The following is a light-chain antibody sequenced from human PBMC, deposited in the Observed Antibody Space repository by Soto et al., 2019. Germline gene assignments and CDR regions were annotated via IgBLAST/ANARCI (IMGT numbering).Light chain of an antibody. V-gene: IGLV2-11*01. CDR3: CSYAGSYPVV. CDR1: SSDVGGYNY. CDR2: DVS. J-gene: IGLJ2*01. Sequence: QSALTQPRSVSGSPGQSVTISCTGTSSDVGGYNYVSWYQQHPGKAPKLMIYDVSQRPSGVPDRFSGSKSGNTASLTISGLQAEDETDSYCCSYAGSYPVVFGGGTKVTVL.